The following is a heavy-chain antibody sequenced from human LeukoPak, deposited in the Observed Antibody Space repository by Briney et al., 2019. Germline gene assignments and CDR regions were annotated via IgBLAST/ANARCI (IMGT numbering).Heavy chain of an antibody. J-gene: IGHJ6*02. V-gene: IGHV3-23*01. CDR2: ISNTGDST. CDR1: GFTFSSYA. D-gene: IGHD1-14*01. Sequence: ESGGSLRLSCAASGFTFSSYAMNWVRQAPGKGLEWVSTISNTGDSTFYVHSVKGRFAISRDNSKNTMYLQMNSLRAEDTAIYYCAKRGTGRYYYGMDVWGQGTTVTVSS. CDR3: AKRGTGRYYYGMDV.